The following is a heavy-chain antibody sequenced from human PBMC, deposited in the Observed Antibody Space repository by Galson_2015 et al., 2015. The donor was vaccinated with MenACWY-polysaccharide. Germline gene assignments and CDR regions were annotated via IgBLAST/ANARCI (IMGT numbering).Heavy chain of an antibody. D-gene: IGHD5-18*01. CDR3: ASSDTAMAPGGGY. CDR1: GYTFTSYY. Sequence: SVKVSCKASGYTFTSYYMHWVRQAPGQGLEWMGIINPSGGSTSYAQKFQGRVTMTRDTSTSTVYMELTSLRSEDTAVYYCASSDTAMAPGGGYWGQGTLVTVSS. V-gene: IGHV1-46*03. J-gene: IGHJ4*02. CDR2: INPSGGST.